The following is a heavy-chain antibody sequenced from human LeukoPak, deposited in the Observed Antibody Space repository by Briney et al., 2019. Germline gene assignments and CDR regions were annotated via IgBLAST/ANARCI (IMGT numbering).Heavy chain of an antibody. Sequence: PGGSLRLSCAASGFTFSSYSMNWVRQAPGKGLEWVSSISSSGSYIYYADSVKGRFTISRDNAKNSQYLQMNSLRAEDTAVYYCARDFNYDSSGGYFDYWGQGTLVTVSS. J-gene: IGHJ4*02. CDR2: ISSSGSYI. D-gene: IGHD3-22*01. CDR1: GFTFSSYS. CDR3: ARDFNYDSSGGYFDY. V-gene: IGHV3-21*01.